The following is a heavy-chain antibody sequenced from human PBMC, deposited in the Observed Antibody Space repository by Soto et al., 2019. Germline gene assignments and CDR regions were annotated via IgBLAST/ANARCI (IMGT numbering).Heavy chain of an antibody. D-gene: IGHD3-22*01. CDR3: ARDRNYYDSSGPISYYFDY. V-gene: IGHV4-30-4*01. CDR1: GGSISSGDYY. J-gene: IGHJ4*02. CDR2: IYYSGST. Sequence: SETLSLTCTVSGGSISSGDYYWSWIRKPPGKGLEWIGYIYYSGSTYYNPSLKSRVTISVDTSKNQFSLKLSSVTAADTAVYYCARDRNYYDSSGPISYYFDYWGQGTLVTVSS.